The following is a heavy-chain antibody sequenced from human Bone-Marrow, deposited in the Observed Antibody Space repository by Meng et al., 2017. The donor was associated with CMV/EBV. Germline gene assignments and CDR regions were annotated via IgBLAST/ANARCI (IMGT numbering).Heavy chain of an antibody. J-gene: IGHJ6*02. Sequence: GESLKISCAASGFTFSSYSMNWVRQAPGKGLEWVSYISSSSSTIYYADSVKGRFTISRDNAKNSLYLQMNSLRAEDTAVYYCARDPSAPQYYYGMDVWGQGTTVTVSS. V-gene: IGHV3-48*04. CDR2: ISSSSSTI. CDR1: GFTFSSYS. CDR3: ARDPSAPQYYYGMDV.